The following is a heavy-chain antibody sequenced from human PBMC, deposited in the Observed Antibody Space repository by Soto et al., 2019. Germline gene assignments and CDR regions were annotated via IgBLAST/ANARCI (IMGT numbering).Heavy chain of an antibody. D-gene: IGHD3-16*01. CDR1: GYTFSDYD. J-gene: IGHJ5*02. CDR2: MNPYSGNT. CDR3: ARGRFRRTWFDP. Sequence: QVQLVQSGAEVKKPGASVKVSCKASGYTFSDYDINWVRQAAGLGLEWMGWMNPYSGNTGYAQKFQGRVIMTIDTSITTAYLELSSLTFEDTAIYYCARGRFRRTWFDPWGQGTLVTVSS. V-gene: IGHV1-8*01.